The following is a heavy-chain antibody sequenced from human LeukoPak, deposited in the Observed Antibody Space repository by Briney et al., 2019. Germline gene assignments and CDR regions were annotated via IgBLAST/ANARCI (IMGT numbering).Heavy chain of an antibody. CDR3: ASPLYYDSRFGAFDI. CDR2: IYSGGST. V-gene: IGHV3-53*01. D-gene: IGHD3-22*01. J-gene: IGHJ3*02. Sequence: GGSLRLSCAASGFTVSSNYMSWVRQAPGKRLAWVSVIYSGGSTYYADSVKGRFTISRDNSKNTLYLQMNSLRAEDTAVYYCASPLYYDSRFGAFDIWDQGTMVTVSS. CDR1: GFTVSSNY.